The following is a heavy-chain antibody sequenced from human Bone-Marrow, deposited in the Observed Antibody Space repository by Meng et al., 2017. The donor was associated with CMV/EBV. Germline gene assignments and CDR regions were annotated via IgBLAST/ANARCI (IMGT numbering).Heavy chain of an antibody. Sequence: ASVKVSCKAAEYTFSGYYMHWVRQAPGQGLEWMGWFNPNSGGTNYAQKFQGRVTMTRDTSSSTAYMELSRLRSDDTAVYYGARGRDGYVFDYWGQGTLVTVSS. D-gene: IGHD5-24*01. V-gene: IGHV1-2*02. CDR3: ARGRDGYVFDY. CDR1: EYTFSGYY. CDR2: FNPNSGGT. J-gene: IGHJ4*02.